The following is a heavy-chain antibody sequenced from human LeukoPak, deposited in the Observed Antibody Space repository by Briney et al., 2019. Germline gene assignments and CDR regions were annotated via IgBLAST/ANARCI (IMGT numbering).Heavy chain of an antibody. Sequence: GGSLILSCAASGFTFSDYYMDWVRQAPGKGLEWVGRIRNKANSYTTEYAASVKGRFTISRDDSKNSLYLQMNSLKAEDTAVYYCARGVLWSGYFYFDYWGQGTLVTVSS. V-gene: IGHV3-72*01. CDR3: ARGVLWSGYFYFDY. D-gene: IGHD3-3*01. CDR2: IRNKANSYTT. J-gene: IGHJ4*02. CDR1: GFTFSDYY.